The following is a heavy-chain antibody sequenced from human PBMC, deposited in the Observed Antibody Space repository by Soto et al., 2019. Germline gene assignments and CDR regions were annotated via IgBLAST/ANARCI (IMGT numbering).Heavy chain of an antibody. CDR1: GFSFSTFA. D-gene: IGHD4-17*01. V-gene: IGHV3-23*01. J-gene: IGHJ5*02. Sequence: EVQILESGGGLIQPGGSLRLSCVASGFSFSTFAMTWVRQAPGKGLEWVSTIISTGISTYYADSVKGRFTISRANSKNTLYLQMNSLRAEDSAVYYCAKGNYGDYGGFDPWGQGTLVTVSS. CDR3: AKGNYGDYGGFDP. CDR2: IISTGIST.